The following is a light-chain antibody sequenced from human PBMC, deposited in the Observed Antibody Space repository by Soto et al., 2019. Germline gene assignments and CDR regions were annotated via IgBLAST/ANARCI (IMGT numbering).Light chain of an antibody. J-gene: IGKJ1*01. CDR3: QQYGSSLRT. CDR2: GTF. V-gene: IGKV3-20*01. Sequence: EILMTQSPATLSVSPGERATLSCRASQSVSGNNLARYQHKPGQAPRLLIYGTFSRATGIPDRFSGSGSGTDFTLTISRLEPEDFAVYYCQQYGSSLRTFGQGTKVDIK. CDR1: QSVSGNN.